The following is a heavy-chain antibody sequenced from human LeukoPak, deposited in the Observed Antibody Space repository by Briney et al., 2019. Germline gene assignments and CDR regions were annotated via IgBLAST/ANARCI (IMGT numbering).Heavy chain of an antibody. V-gene: IGHV1-2*02. Sequence: ASVKVSCKASGYTFTGYYMHWVRQAPGQGLEWMGWINPNSGGTNYAQKFQGRVTMTRDTPISTAYMELSRLRSDDTAVYYCARDLSVRYGSSWYRNWFDPWGQGTLVTVSS. J-gene: IGHJ5*02. CDR3: ARDLSVRYGSSWYRNWFDP. CDR2: INPNSGGT. D-gene: IGHD6-13*01. CDR1: GYTFTGYY.